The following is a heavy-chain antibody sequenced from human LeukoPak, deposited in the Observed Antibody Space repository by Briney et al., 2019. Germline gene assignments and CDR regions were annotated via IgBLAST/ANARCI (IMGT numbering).Heavy chain of an antibody. V-gene: IGHV4-34*01. CDR1: GGSFSGYY. J-gene: IGHJ4*02. Sequence: PSETLSLTCAVYGGSFSGYYWSWIRQPPGKGLEWIGEINHSGSTNYNPSLKSRVTISVDTSKNQFSLKLSSVTAADTAVYYCAWEAYCGGDCYSAYWGQGTLVTVSS. CDR2: INHSGST. CDR3: AWEAYCGGDCYSAY. D-gene: IGHD2-21*02.